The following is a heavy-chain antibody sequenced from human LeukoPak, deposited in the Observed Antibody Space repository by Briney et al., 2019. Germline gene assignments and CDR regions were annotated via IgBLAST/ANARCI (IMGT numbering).Heavy chain of an antibody. CDR2: ISYDGSNK. J-gene: IGHJ4*02. D-gene: IGHD6-19*01. CDR3: ARSPTSSGWPYYFDY. CDR1: GFTFSSYA. Sequence: GGSLRLSCAASGFTFSSYAMSWVRQAPGKGLEWVAVISYDGSNKYYADSVKGRFTISRDNSKNTLYLQMNSLRAEDTAVYYCARSPTSSGWPYYFDYWGQGTLVTVSS. V-gene: IGHV3-30-3*01.